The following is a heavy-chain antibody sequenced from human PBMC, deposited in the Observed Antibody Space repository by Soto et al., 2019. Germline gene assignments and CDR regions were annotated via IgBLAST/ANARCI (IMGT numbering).Heavy chain of an antibody. CDR1: GGSISSYY. D-gene: IGHD2-2*01. V-gene: IGHV4-59*01. CDR3: ARLYFSSSSCYFDY. CDR2: IYYSGST. Sequence: PSDTLSLTCTVSGGSISSYYWSWIRQPPGKGLEWIGYIYYSGSTNYNPSLKSRVTISVDTSKNQFSLKLSSVTAADTAVYYCARLYFSSSSCYFDYWGEGTLVTVSS. J-gene: IGHJ4*02.